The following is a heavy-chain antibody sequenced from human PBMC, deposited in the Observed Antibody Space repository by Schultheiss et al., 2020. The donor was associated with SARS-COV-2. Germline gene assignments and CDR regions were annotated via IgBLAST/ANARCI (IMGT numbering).Heavy chain of an antibody. Sequence: SGPTLVKPTQTLTLTCTFSGFSLATPGLGVGWIRQPPGKALEWLGVIYWDEDKNYSPSLKSRLTITKDTSKNQVVLTMTNMDPVDTATYYCAHARLTYPGGYLDYWGQGSVVTVSS. CDR3: AHARLTYPGGYLDY. CDR2: IYWDEDK. D-gene: IGHD2/OR15-2a*01. CDR1: GFSLATPGLG. J-gene: IGHJ4*02. V-gene: IGHV2-5*02.